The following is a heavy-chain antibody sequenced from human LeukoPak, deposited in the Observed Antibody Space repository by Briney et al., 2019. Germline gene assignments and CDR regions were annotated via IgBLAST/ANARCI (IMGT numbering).Heavy chain of an antibody. CDR3: AREEDSTTIRASHGMDV. Sequence: GGSLRLSCAASGFTFSDYTMKWVRQAPGKGLEWLSCISRGGAYIYYADSVRGRFTISRANAKTSLSLQMNSLGVEATAIYYCAREEDSTTIRASHGMDVWGQGTTVTVS. CDR1: GFTFSDYT. D-gene: IGHD6-6*01. J-gene: IGHJ6*02. CDR2: ISRGGAYI. V-gene: IGHV3-21*01.